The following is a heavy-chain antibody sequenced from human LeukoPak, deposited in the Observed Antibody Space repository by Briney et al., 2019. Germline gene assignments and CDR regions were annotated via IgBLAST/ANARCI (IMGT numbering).Heavy chain of an antibody. CDR2: IYSGGST. J-gene: IGHJ6*04. V-gene: IGHV3-53*01. Sequence: GGSLRLSCAASGFTVSSNYMSWVRQAPGKGLEWVSVIYSGGSTYYADSVKGRFTISRDNSKNTLYLQMNSLRAEDTAVYYCAGASGYYYYGMDVWGKGTTVTVSS. D-gene: IGHD3-10*01. CDR3: AGASGYYYYGMDV. CDR1: GFTVSSNY.